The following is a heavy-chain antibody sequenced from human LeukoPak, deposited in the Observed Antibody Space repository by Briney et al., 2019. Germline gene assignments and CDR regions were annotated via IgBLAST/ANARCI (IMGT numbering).Heavy chain of an antibody. D-gene: IGHD2-2*01. Sequence: GGSLRLSCAASGFTFSSYAMSWVRQAPGKGLEWVSAISGSGGSTYYADSVKGRFTISRDNSKNTLYLQMNSLRAEDTAVYYCAKQRDHCSSTSCYAYFDYWGQGTLVTVSS. V-gene: IGHV3-23*01. J-gene: IGHJ4*02. CDR1: GFTFSSYA. CDR2: ISGSGGST. CDR3: AKQRDHCSSTSCYAYFDY.